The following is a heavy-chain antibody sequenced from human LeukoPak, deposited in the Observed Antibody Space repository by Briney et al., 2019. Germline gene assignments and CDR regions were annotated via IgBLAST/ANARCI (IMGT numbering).Heavy chain of an antibody. CDR1: GGSISSYY. Sequence: SETLSLTCTVSGGSISSYYWSWIRQPAGKGLEWIGRIYTSGSTNYNPSLKSRVTMSVDTSKNQFSLQLNSVTPEDTAVYYCARGDGYSSGWLREYYFDYWGQGTLVTVSS. D-gene: IGHD6-19*01. CDR3: ARGDGYSSGWLREYYFDY. J-gene: IGHJ4*02. CDR2: IYTSGST. V-gene: IGHV4-4*07.